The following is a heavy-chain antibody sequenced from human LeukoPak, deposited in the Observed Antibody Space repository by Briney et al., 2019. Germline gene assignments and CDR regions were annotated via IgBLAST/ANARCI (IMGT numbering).Heavy chain of an antibody. CDR2: IYGSSRT. J-gene: IGHJ6*02. CDR1: GFIVSSNY. CDR3: ARDRRVYYYDSSGYYYPNYYGMDV. Sequence: GGSLRLSCAGSGFIVSSNYMSWVRQAAGKGLEWVSVIYGSSRTYYADSVKGRFTISRDNSKNTVYLQMDSLRAEDTAVYYCARDRRVYYYDSSGYYYPNYYGMDVWGQGTTVTVSS. D-gene: IGHD3-22*01. V-gene: IGHV3-66*01.